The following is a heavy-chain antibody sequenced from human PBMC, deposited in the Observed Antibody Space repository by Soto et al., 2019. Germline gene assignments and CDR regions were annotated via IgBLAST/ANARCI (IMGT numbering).Heavy chain of an antibody. CDR2: IDWDDDK. Sequence: YGPTLVNPTQTVTLTCTFSGFSLSTSGMCVSWIRQPPGKALEWLALIDWDDDKYYSTSLKTRLTISKDTSKNQVVLTMTNMDPVDTATYYCARIKDIAAAYSFDYWGQGTLVPVSS. CDR3: ARIKDIAAAYSFDY. CDR1: GFSLSTSGMC. D-gene: IGHD6-13*01. J-gene: IGHJ4*02. V-gene: IGHV2-70*01.